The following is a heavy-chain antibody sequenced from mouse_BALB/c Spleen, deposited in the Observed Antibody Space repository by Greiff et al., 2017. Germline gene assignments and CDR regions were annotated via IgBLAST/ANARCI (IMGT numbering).Heavy chain of an antibody. D-gene: IGHD1-1*01. V-gene: IGHV1-67*01. CDR3: ARNYYGDYYAMDY. J-gene: IGHJ4*01. Sequence: QVQLQQSGPELVRPGVSVKISCKGSGYTFTDYAMHWVKQSHAKSLEWIGVISTYYGNTNYNQKFKGKATMTVDKSPSTAYMELARLTSEDSAIYYCARNYYGDYYAMDYWGQGTSVTVSS. CDR2: ISTYYGNT. CDR1: GYTFTDYA.